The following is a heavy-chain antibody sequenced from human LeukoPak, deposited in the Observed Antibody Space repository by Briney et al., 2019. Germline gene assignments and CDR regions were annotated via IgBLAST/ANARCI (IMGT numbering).Heavy chain of an antibody. CDR3: ARDYYDSSGYYNWFDH. J-gene: IGHJ5*02. D-gene: IGHD3-22*01. CDR1: GFTFSSYE. V-gene: IGHV3-48*03. Sequence: GGSLRLSCADSGFTFSSYEMNWGREAPGKGGEWVSYIIISATTIYYAHSVTARFTISRDNANNSLYLQMNILRAEDTAVYYCARDYYDSSGYYNWFDHWGQGTLVTVSS. CDR2: IIISATTI.